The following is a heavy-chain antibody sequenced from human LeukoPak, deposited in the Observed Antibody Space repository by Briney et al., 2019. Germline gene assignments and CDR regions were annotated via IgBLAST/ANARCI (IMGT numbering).Heavy chain of an antibody. J-gene: IGHJ5*02. CDR3: ARALHYDFWSGYKYNWFDP. Sequence: ASVKVSCKASGYTFTSYGISWVRQAPGQGLEWMGWISAYNGNTNYAQKLQGRVTMTTDTSTSTAYMELRSLRSDDTAVYYCARALHYDFWSGYKYNWFDPGGQGTLVTVSS. CDR2: ISAYNGNT. V-gene: IGHV1-18*01. D-gene: IGHD3-3*01. CDR1: GYTFTSYG.